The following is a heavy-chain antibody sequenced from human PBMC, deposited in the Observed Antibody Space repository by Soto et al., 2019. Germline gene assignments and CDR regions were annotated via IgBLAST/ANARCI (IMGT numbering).Heavy chain of an antibody. CDR3: AKDRWGVERHYYYYYGMDV. J-gene: IGHJ6*02. CDR2: MSHDGSNK. CDR1: GFIFNTYA. V-gene: IGHV3-30*04. D-gene: IGHD3-10*01. Sequence: PGGSLRLSCTTSGFIFNTYAMHWVRQAPGKGLEWVAVMSHDGSNKYYADSVKGRFTISRDNSKNTPYLQMNSLRAEDTAVYYCAKDRWGVERHYYYYYGMDVWGQGTTVTVSS.